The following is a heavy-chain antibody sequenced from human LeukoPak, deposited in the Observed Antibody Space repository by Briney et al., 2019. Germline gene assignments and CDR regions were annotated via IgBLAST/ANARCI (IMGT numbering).Heavy chain of an antibody. J-gene: IGHJ4*02. V-gene: IGHV3-15*01. Sequence: GGSLRLSCTASGFAFNNVWMSWVRQVPGKGLERVGGINSKANGGTTDHAAPVRGRFTISRDDSKSTLYLQMNSLKTEDTAVYYCTYYYDSSTYYHVDYWGQGTLVTVSS. D-gene: IGHD3-22*01. CDR3: TYYYDSSTYYHVDY. CDR1: GFAFNNVW. CDR2: INSKANGGTT.